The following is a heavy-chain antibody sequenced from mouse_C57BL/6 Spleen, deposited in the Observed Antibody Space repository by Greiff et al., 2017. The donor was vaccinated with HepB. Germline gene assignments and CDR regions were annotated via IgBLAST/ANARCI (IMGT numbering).Heavy chain of an antibody. CDR2: ISYDGSN. D-gene: IGHD1-1*01. V-gene: IGHV3-6*01. Sequence: EVQLVESGPGLVKPSQSLSLTCSVTGYSITSGYYWNWIRQFPGNKLEWMGYISYDGSNNYNPSLKNRISITRDTSKNQFFLKLNSVTTEDTATYYCARVGIYYGSSYWYFDVWGTGTTVTVSS. CDR1: GYSITSGYY. CDR3: ARVGIYYGSSYWYFDV. J-gene: IGHJ1*03.